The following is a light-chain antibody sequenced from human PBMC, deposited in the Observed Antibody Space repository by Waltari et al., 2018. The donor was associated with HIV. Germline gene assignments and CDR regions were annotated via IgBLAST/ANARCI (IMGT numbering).Light chain of an antibody. Sequence: DIVMTQSPESLAVSLGERATNSCNASQSVLYSSNNKNYLTWYQQRPGQPPKMLIFWASTRESGVPDRFSGSGSGTDFTLTISSLQAEDVVVYYCQQYYTTRFTFGPGTKVDIK. V-gene: IGKV4-1*01. CDR3: QQYYTTRFT. CDR2: WAS. CDR1: QSVLYSSNNKNY. J-gene: IGKJ3*01.